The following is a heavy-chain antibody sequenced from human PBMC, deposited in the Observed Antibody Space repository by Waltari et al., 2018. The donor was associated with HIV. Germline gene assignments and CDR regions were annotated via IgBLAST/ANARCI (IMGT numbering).Heavy chain of an antibody. Sequence: QVHLVESGGGVVQPGGSLRLSCAASGFTFNSYNMHWVRQAPGKGLEWVAFIQIYGNEKHDADSVKGRFTVSRDNSKNTVSLQMNSLRGEDTAIYYCAKDKGGYTYGFDYWGRGTLVTVSS. J-gene: IGHJ4*02. CDR2: IQIYGNEK. CDR1: GFTFNSYN. V-gene: IGHV3-30*02. D-gene: IGHD5-18*01. CDR3: AKDKGGYTYGFDY.